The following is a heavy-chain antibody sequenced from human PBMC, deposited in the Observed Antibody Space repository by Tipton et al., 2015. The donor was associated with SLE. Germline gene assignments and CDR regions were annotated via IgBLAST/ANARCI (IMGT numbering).Heavy chain of an antibody. D-gene: IGHD6-6*01. J-gene: IGHJ4*02. Sequence: TLSLTCSVSGGSISSTYYYWDWVRQPPGGGLEWIGSVHYAGSTYYKPSLLSRVTISVDTSKNQFSLKLSSVTAADTAVYYCSRRPSTSITPRPPEYWGQGTLVTVSS. V-gene: IGHV4-39*07. CDR2: VHYAGST. CDR1: GGSISSTYYY. CDR3: SRRPSTSITPRPPEY.